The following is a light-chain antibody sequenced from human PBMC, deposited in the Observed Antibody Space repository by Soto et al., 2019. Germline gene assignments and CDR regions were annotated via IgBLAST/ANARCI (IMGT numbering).Light chain of an antibody. J-gene: IGLJ1*01. Sequence: QSARTQPASVSGSPGQSITISCNGTSSDVGDYDYVSWYQQHPGKAPKLMIYDVSNRPSGVSNRFSGSKSGNTASLTISGLQAEDEADYYCSSYTISNTLYVFGSGTKVTVL. CDR3: SSYTISNTLYV. V-gene: IGLV2-14*01. CDR1: SSDVGDYDY. CDR2: DVS.